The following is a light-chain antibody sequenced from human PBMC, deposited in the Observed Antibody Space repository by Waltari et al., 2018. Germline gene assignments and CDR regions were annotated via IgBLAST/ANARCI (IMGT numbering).Light chain of an antibody. V-gene: IGKV4-1*01. J-gene: IGKJ1*01. CDR2: WAS. CDR1: QTVFYTSNTKKY. CDR3: HQHFSTPRT. Sequence: DIVMTQSPDSLAVSLGERATINCKSSQTVFYTSNTKKYVGWYQKKPGQPPRLLIYWASTRQSGVPDRFSGSGSGTDFTLTINGLQAEDVAVYYCHQHFSTPRTFGQGTRVEIK.